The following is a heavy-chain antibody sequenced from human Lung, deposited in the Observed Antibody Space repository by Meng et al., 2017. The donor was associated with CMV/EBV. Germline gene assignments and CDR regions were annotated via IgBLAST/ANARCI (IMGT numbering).Heavy chain of an antibody. J-gene: IGHJ6*02. CDR3: VFSEEYYHFRSGPDWYYHYGMDV. D-gene: IGHD3-3*01. CDR1: GGSFSSFV. V-gene: IGHV1-69*10. CDR2: IIPILGVT. Sequence: SXXVSXKASGGSFSSFVVSWVRQAPGQGPEWMGGIIPILGVTNYAQKFQGRLTITADKSTTTVYLEWSSLRAAGTALYYCVFSEEYYHFRSGPDWYYHYGMDVXGQGXAVTVSS.